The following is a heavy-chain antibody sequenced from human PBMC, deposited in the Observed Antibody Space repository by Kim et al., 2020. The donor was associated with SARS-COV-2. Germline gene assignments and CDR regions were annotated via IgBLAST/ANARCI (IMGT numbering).Heavy chain of an antibody. J-gene: IGHJ4*02. D-gene: IGHD3-22*01. Sequence: GESLKISCQGSGYSFTSYWISWVRQMPGKGLEWMGRIDPSDSYTNYSPSFQGHVTISADKSISTAYLQSSSLKASDTAMYYCARHVDYYDSSGYYTSPYGKDYWGQGTLFTVSS. CDR2: IDPSDSYT. V-gene: IGHV5-10-1*01. CDR3: ARHVDYYDSSGYYTSPYGKDY. CDR1: GYSFTSYW.